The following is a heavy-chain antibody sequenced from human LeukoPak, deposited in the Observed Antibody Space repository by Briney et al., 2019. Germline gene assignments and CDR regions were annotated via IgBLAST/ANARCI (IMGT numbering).Heavy chain of an antibody. D-gene: IGHD6-13*01. Sequence: ASVKVSCKASGYTFTSYGISWVRQAPGQGLEWMGRINPNSGGTNYAQKFQGRVTMTRDTSISTAYMELSRLRSDDTAVYYCARAGYSSSWHYYYYYMDVWGKGTTVTVSS. CDR1: GYTFTSYG. J-gene: IGHJ6*03. CDR2: INPNSGGT. V-gene: IGHV1-2*06. CDR3: ARAGYSSSWHYYYYYMDV.